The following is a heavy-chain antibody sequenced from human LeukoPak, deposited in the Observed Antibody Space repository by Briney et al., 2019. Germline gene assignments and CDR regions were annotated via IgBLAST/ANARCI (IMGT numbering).Heavy chain of an antibody. V-gene: IGHV3-21*01. D-gene: IGHD6-13*01. CDR3: ARAAGAAAGTVDY. CDR1: GFTFSSYS. J-gene: IGHJ4*02. Sequence: GGSLRLSCAASGFTFSSYSMNWVRPAPGKGLEWVSSISSSSSYIYYADSVKGRFTISRDNAKNSLYLQMNSLRAEDTAVYYCARAAGAAAGTVDYWGQGTLVTVSS. CDR2: ISSSSSYI.